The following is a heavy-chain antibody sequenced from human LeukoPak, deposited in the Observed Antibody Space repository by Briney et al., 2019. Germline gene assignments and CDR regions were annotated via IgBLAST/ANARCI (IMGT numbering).Heavy chain of an antibody. CDR1: GGTFSSYA. D-gene: IGHD6-6*01. J-gene: IGHJ6*03. Sequence: GASVKVSCKASGGTFSSYAISWVRQAPGQGLEWMGRIIPILGTANYAQRFQGRVTITADESTSTAYMELSSLRSEDTAVYYCARGIAARLGGYYYYMDVWGKGTTVTVSS. CDR2: IIPILGTA. CDR3: ARGIAARLGGYYYYMDV. V-gene: IGHV1-69*11.